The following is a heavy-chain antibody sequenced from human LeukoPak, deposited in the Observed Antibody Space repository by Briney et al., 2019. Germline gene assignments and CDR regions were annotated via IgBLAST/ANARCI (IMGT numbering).Heavy chain of an antibody. CDR1: GFTFRTYA. V-gene: IGHV3-23*01. Sequence: GGSLRLSCAASGFTFRTYAMTWVRQAPGKGLEWVSAISNSGGSTYYADSVRGRFTISRDNSKNTLYLQMNSLRAEDTAVYYCAKMVSSSWSISEGMDVWGQGTTVTVSS. J-gene: IGHJ6*02. CDR3: AKMVSSSWSISEGMDV. D-gene: IGHD6-13*01. CDR2: ISNSGGST.